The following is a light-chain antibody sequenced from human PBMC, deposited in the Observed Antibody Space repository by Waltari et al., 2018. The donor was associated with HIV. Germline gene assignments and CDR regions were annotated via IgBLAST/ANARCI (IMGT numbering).Light chain of an antibody. CDR2: WAS. CDR3: QQYFSLPPT. Sequence: DIVMTQSPDSLAVSLGDTVSINCQSSRPVLSPSDNNNYLAWYQHKPGQAPRVLISWASTRAVMVPSSIPALGVPERFSGSGSGTNFSLTISGLQEDDVAIYYCQQYFSLPPTFGGGTRVERK. J-gene: IGKJ4*01. CDR1: RPVLSPSDNNNY. V-gene: IGKV4-1*01.